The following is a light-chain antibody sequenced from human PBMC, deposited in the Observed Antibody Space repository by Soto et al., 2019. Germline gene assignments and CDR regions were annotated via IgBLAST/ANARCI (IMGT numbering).Light chain of an antibody. CDR1: QSVSSN. CDR2: GAS. J-gene: IGKJ1*01. CDR3: QQYNNWPQT. V-gene: IGKV3-15*01. Sequence: EIVMTQSPATLSVSPGERATLSCRASQSVSSNLAWYQQNPGQAPRLLIYGASTRATCIPARFSGSGSGTEFSLTISSLQSEDFAVYYCQQYNNWPQTFGQGTKVEIK.